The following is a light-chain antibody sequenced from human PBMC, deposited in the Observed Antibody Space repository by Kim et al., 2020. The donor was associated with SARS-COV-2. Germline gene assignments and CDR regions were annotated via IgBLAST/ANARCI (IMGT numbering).Light chain of an antibody. CDR2: GAS. CDR3: QQYNNWPPWR. Sequence: EIVMKQSPATLSVSPGERATLSCRASQSVSSNLAWYQQKPGQAPRLLIYGASTRATGIPARFSGSGSGTEFTLTISSLQSEDFAVYYCQQYNNWPPWRFGQGTKVDIK. V-gene: IGKV3-15*01. J-gene: IGKJ1*01. CDR1: QSVSSN.